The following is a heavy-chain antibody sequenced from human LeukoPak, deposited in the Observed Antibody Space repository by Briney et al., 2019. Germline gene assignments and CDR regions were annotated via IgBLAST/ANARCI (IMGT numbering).Heavy chain of an antibody. CDR1: GYSFTSYW. J-gene: IGHJ4*02. V-gene: IGHV5-51*01. Sequence: GESLKISCKGSGYSFTSYWIGWVRQMPGKGLEWMGIIYPGDSDTRYSPSFQGQVTISADKSISTAYLQWSSLKASDTAMYYCARYAKLGYCSSTSCYAEPYYFDYWGQGTLVTVPS. D-gene: IGHD2-2*01. CDR2: IYPGDSDT. CDR3: ARYAKLGYCSSTSCYAEPYYFDY.